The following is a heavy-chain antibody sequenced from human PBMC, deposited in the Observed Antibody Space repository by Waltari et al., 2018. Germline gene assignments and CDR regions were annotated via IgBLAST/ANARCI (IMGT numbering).Heavy chain of an antibody. J-gene: IGHJ4*02. V-gene: IGHV1-18*01. Sequence: QLVQSGAEVKKPGASVKVSCKASGYIFSNYGITWVRKAPGQGLEWMGWIYPYNGNTKYEQNFQGRVTMTTDTSTTTAYMEIRSRRSDDTAIYYCARDDVDSSNFGGFWGQGTLVTVSS. D-gene: IGHD6-13*01. CDR2: IYPYNGNT. CDR1: GYIFSNYG. CDR3: ARDDVDSSNFGGF.